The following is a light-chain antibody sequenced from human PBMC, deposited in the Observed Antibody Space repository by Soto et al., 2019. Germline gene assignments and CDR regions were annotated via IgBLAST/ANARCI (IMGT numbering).Light chain of an antibody. CDR2: GAS. V-gene: IGKV3-20*01. J-gene: IGKJ5*01. CDR1: QSVSSSY. Sequence: EIVLTQSPGTLSLSPGERATLSCRASQSVSSSYLAWYQQKLGQAPSLLIYGASGRATGIPARFSGSVFGTDFPLTISRLEPEDFAVYYCQQYGSSPPVTFGQGTRLEIK. CDR3: QQYGSSPPVT.